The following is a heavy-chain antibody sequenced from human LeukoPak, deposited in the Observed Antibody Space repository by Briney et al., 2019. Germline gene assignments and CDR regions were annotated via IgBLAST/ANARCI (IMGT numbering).Heavy chain of an antibody. J-gene: IGHJ4*02. V-gene: IGHV3-21*01. CDR1: GFTFSSYS. CDR2: ISITSSYI. D-gene: IGHD6-19*01. CDR3: AKERSLEIAVAGTIFDY. Sequence: GGSLRLSCAASGFTFSSYSMNWVRQAPGKGLEWVSSISITSSYIYYADSVKGRFTISRDNAKSSLYLQMHSLRVEDTAVYYCAKERSLEIAVAGTIFDYWGQGTLVTVSS.